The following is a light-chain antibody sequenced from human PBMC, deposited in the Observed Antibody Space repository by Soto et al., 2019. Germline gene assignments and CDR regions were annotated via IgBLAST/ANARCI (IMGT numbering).Light chain of an antibody. J-gene: IGLJ1*01. CDR1: SSDIGTYNY. CDR3: SSFTTSSTLV. V-gene: IGLV2-14*01. Sequence: QSALTQPASVSGSPGQSITISCTGTSSDIGTYNYVSWYQQHPGKAPKLMTFEVSNRPSGVSDRFSGSKSGNTASLTISGLQAEDEADYYCSSFTTSSTLVFGGGTKLTGL. CDR2: EVS.